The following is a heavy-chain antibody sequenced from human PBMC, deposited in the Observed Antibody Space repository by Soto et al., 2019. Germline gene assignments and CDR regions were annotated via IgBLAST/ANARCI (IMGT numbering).Heavy chain of an antibody. J-gene: IGHJ5*02. CDR1: GYTFTSYY. Sequence: ASVKGSFKASGYTFTSYYMHWVRQAPGQGLEWMGIINPSGGSTSYAQKFQGRVTMTRDTSTSTVYMEMSSLRSEDTAVYYCARGGGSGSYYENWFDPWGQGTLVTVSS. V-gene: IGHV1-46*01. CDR3: ARGGGSGSYYENWFDP. D-gene: IGHD3-10*01. CDR2: INPSGGST.